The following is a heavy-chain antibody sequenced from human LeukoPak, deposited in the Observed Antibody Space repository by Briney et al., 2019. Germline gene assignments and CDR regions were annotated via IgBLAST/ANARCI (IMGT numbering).Heavy chain of an antibody. V-gene: IGHV3-23*01. CDR2: ISGSGGST. CDR3: AKDIDFWSGYSFDY. Sequence: GGSLRLSCAASGFTFSSYAMSWVRQAPGKGLDWVSAISGSGGSTYYADSVKGRFTISRDNSKNTLYLQMNSLRAEDTAVYYCAKDIDFWSGYSFDYWGQGTLVTVSS. CDR1: GFTFSSYA. D-gene: IGHD3-3*01. J-gene: IGHJ4*02.